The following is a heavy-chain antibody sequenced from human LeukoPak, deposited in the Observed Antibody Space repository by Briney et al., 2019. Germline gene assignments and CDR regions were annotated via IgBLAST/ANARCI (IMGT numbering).Heavy chain of an antibody. CDR3: ARVKAVGNWFDP. Sequence: GGFLRLSCAASGFTFSSYSMNWVRQAPGKGLEWVSSISSSSSYIYYADSVKGRFTISRDNAKNSLYLQMNSLRAEDTAVYYCARVKAVGNWFDPWGQGTLVTVSS. V-gene: IGHV3-21*01. J-gene: IGHJ5*02. CDR2: ISSSSSYI. CDR1: GFTFSSYS.